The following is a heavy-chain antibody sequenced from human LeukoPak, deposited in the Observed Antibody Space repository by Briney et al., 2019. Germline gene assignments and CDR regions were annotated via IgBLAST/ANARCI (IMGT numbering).Heavy chain of an antibody. CDR2: IWYDGSNK. D-gene: IGHD3-10*01. CDR1: GFTFRSYG. J-gene: IGHJ3*02. CDR3: ARDPYGSGSTSFDI. V-gene: IGHV3-33*01. Sequence: GWSLRLSCASSGFTFRSYGMYWGRQAADKVLEWVAVIWYDGSNKYYADYVKGRFTISRDNNKNTLYLQMNSLQAKHMAVYYCARDPYGSGSTSFDIWGQGTMVTVSS.